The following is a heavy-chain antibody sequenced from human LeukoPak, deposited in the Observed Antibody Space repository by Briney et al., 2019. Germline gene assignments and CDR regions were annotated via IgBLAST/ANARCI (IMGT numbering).Heavy chain of an antibody. CDR1: GYSFTTYW. V-gene: IGHV5-51*01. J-gene: IGHJ4*02. D-gene: IGHD6-6*01. Sequence: GEPLKISCKASGYSFTTYWTGCVRQMPGKGLEWMGNIYPWDSDTRYSPSFPDHVTMHSEKSVSTAYLPGSTLKSSHTAIYYRARAISSSSGNFDYWGEGTLVIVSS. CDR2: IYPWDSDT. CDR3: ARAISSSSGNFDY.